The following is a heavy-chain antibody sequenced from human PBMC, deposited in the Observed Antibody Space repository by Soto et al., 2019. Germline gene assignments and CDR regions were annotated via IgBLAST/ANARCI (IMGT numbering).Heavy chain of an antibody. V-gene: IGHV3-23*01. D-gene: IGHD2-15*01. CDR1: GFTFSSYA. J-gene: IGHJ6*02. CDR2: ISGSGNKR. CDR3: AREVCSGGSCYDSTNHDYNGMDV. Sequence: EVQLLESGGGLVQPGGSLRLSCVASGFTFSSYAMSWVRQAPGKGLEWVAAISGSGNKRYYADHVKGRFTISRDHAKNTVFLQMNSLRVEDTAVYHCAREVCSGGSCYDSTNHDYNGMDVWGQGTTVTVSS.